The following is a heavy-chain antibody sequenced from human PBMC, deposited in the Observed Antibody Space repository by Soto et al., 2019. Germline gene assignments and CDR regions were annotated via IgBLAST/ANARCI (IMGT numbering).Heavy chain of an antibody. CDR3: ARVFPSRRCSSTSCYTRWSGYYRSYFDY. Sequence: KPSETLSLTCAGYGGSFSGYYWGWIRQPPGRGLEWIGEINHSGSTNYNPSLKSRVTISVNTSKNQFSLKLSSVTAADTAVYYCARVFPSRRCSSTSCYTRWSGYYRSYFDYWGQGTLVTVSS. D-gene: IGHD2-2*02. V-gene: IGHV4-34*01. CDR1: GGSFSGYY. J-gene: IGHJ4*03. CDR2: INHSGST.